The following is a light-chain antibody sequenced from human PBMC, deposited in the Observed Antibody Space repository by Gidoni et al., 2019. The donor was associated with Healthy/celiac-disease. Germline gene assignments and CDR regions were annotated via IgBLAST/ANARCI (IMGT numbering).Light chain of an antibody. CDR3: QSYDSSLSGNWV. CDR1: SSNIGAGYD. CDR2: GNS. Sequence: QTVLTQPPPVSGAPGQRTTISCTWSSSNIGAGYDVHWYQQLPGTAPKLLIYGNSNRPTGVPDRFSGSKSGTSASLAITGLQAEDEADYYCQSYDSSLSGNWVFGGGTKLTVL. V-gene: IGLV1-40*01. J-gene: IGLJ3*02.